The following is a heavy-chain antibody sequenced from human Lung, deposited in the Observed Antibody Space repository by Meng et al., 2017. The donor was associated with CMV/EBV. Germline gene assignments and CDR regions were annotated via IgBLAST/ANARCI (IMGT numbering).Heavy chain of an antibody. D-gene: IGHD6-6*01. CDR1: GFIVSDNY. CDR2: IYSNENT. V-gene: IGHV3-53*01. J-gene: IGHJ6*02. CDR3: AREQGYFSSKHYYYHLDV. Sequence: GGSLRLXCAASGFIVSDNYMNWVRQAPGKGLEWISIIYSNENTYYADSVKGRFTISRDNSKNTPYLQMNSLRAEDTAVYYCAREQGYFSSKHYYYHLDVWGQGXTVTVSS.